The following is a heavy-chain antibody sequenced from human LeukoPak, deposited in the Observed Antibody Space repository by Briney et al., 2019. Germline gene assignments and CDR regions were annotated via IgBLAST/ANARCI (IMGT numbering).Heavy chain of an antibody. V-gene: IGHV4-59*01. D-gene: IGHD3-10*01. CDR3: ATTPGPH. J-gene: IGHJ4*02. CDR2: IYYSGST. Sequence: SETLSLTCIVSGGSLSSYFWSWIRQPPGKGLEWIGYIYYSGSTNYNPSLKSRVTISVDTPKNQFSLKLNSVTAADTAVYYCATTPGPHWGQGTLVTVSS. CDR1: GGSLSSYF.